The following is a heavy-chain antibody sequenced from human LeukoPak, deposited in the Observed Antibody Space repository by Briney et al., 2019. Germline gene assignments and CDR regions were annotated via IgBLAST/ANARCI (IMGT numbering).Heavy chain of an antibody. Sequence: GGSLRLSCAASGFTVSSNYMSWVRQAQGRGLEWVAVIYSGGSTYYADSVKGRFSISRDNSKNTLYLQMNSLRAEDTSVYYCARVRLVINTWAQGTLVTVSS. CDR3: ARVRLVINT. D-gene: IGHD3-9*01. CDR2: IYSGGST. J-gene: IGHJ4*02. V-gene: IGHV3-66*01. CDR1: GFTVSSNY.